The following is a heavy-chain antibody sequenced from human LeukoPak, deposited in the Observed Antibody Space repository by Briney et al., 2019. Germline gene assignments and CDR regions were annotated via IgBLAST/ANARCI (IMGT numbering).Heavy chain of an antibody. J-gene: IGHJ4*02. Sequence: GGSLRLSCAASGFTFSSYAMHWVRQAPGKGLEWVAVISYDGSNKYYADSVKGRFTISRDNSKNTLYLQVNSLRAEDTAVYYCARDQWLVQKGPFKGDYWGQGTLVTVSS. CDR1: GFTFSSYA. D-gene: IGHD6-19*01. CDR2: ISYDGSNK. V-gene: IGHV3-30*14. CDR3: ARDQWLVQKGPFKGDY.